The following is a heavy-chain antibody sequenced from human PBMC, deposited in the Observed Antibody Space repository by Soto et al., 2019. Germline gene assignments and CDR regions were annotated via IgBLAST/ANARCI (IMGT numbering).Heavy chain of an antibody. D-gene: IGHD6-13*01. Sequence: PGGSLRLSCAASGFTFSSYAMSWVRQAPGKGLEWVSAISGSGGSTYYADSVKGRFTISRDNSKNTLYLQMNSLRAEDTAVYYCAKDPGSSWYYYYHGMDVWGQGTTVSVSS. V-gene: IGHV3-23*01. J-gene: IGHJ6*02. CDR3: AKDPGSSWYYYYHGMDV. CDR1: GFTFSSYA. CDR2: ISGSGGST.